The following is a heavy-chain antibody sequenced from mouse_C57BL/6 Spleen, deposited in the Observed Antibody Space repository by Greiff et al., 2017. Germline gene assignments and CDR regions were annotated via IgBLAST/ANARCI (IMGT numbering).Heavy chain of an antibody. CDR1: GYSITSGYY. CDR2: ISYDGSN. Sequence: EVKLMESGPGLVKPSQSLSLTCSVTGYSITSGYYWNWIRQFPGNKLEWMGYISYDGSNNYNPSLKNRISITRDTSKNQFFLKLNSVTTEDTATYYCARAGIYYGSEGYFDVWGTGTTVTVSS. D-gene: IGHD1-1*01. CDR3: ARAGIYYGSEGYFDV. J-gene: IGHJ1*03. V-gene: IGHV3-6*01.